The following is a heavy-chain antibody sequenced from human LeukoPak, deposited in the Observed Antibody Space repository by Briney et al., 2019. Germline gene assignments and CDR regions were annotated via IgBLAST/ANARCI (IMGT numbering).Heavy chain of an antibody. CDR2: IIPIFGTA. Sequence: ASVKVSCKASGGTFSIYAISWVRQAPGQGLEWMGGIIPIFGTANYAQKFQGRVTITADESTSTAYMELSSLRSEDTAVYYCARQRTTIYGSGSSPYYYYGMDVWGQGTTVTVSS. V-gene: IGHV1-69*13. J-gene: IGHJ6*02. D-gene: IGHD3-10*01. CDR1: GGTFSIYA. CDR3: ARQRTTIYGSGSSPYYYYGMDV.